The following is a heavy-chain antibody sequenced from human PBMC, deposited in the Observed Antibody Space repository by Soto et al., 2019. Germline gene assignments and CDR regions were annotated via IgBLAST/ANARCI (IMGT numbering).Heavy chain of an antibody. J-gene: IGHJ4*02. CDR2: ITNSGSTK. CDR1: GFPFSDYH. CDR3: ARTLAARFDY. Sequence: GGSLRLSCAASGFPFSDYHMSWIRQAPGKGLEWVSHITNSGSTKYYADSVKGRFTISRDNAKNSLFLQMNSLRAEDTAVYYCARTLAARFDYWGQGTPVTVS. D-gene: IGHD6-6*01. V-gene: IGHV3-11*01.